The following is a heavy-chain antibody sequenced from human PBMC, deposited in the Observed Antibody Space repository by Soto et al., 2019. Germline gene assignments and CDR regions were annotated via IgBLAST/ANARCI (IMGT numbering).Heavy chain of an antibody. CDR3: ARLTMVRPGANDYYYGMDV. V-gene: IGHV4-59*08. D-gene: IGHD3-10*01. Sequence: QVQLQESGPGLVKPSETLSLTCTVSGGSISSYYWSWIRQPPGKGLEWIGYIYYSGSTNYNPSLKSRVTISVDTSKNQFSLKLRSVTAADTAVYYCARLTMVRPGANDYYYGMDVWGQGTTVTVSS. CDR1: GGSISSYY. J-gene: IGHJ6*02. CDR2: IYYSGST.